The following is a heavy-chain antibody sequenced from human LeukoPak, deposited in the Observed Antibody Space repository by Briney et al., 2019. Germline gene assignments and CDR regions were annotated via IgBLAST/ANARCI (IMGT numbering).Heavy chain of an antibody. D-gene: IGHD5-24*01. V-gene: IGHV3-23*01. CDR1: GFTFSSYA. Sequence: GGSLRLSCAASGFTFSSYAMSWVRQAPGKGLEWVSAISGSGGSTYYADSVKGRFTISRDNSKNTLYLQMNSLRAEDTAVYYCAKWRSPGIKPLSRDGYIDYWGQGTLVTVSS. CDR3: AKWRSPGIKPLSRDGYIDY. J-gene: IGHJ4*02. CDR2: ISGSGGST.